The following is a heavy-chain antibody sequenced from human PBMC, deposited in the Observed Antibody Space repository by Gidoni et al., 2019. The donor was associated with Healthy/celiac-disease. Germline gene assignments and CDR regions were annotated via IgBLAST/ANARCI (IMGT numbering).Heavy chain of an antibody. CDR2: FDPEDGET. CDR1: GYTLTELS. D-gene: IGHD3-3*01. Sequence: QVQLVQSGAEVKKPGASVKVSCKVSGYTLTELSMHWVRQAPGKGLEWMGGFDPEDGETIYAQKFQGRVTMTEDTSTDTAYMELSSLRSEDTAVYYCATRPPAYYDFWSGYHRFDYWGQGTLVTVSS. V-gene: IGHV1-24*01. J-gene: IGHJ4*02. CDR3: ATRPPAYYDFWSGYHRFDY.